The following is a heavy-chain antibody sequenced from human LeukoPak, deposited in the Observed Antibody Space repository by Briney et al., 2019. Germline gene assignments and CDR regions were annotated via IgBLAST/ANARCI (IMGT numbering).Heavy chain of an antibody. CDR3: ARRASTRYSSSPKNYYYYYMDV. Sequence: SVKVSCKASGGTFSSYAISWVRQAPGQGLEWMGGIIPIFGTANYAQKFQGRVTITTDESTSTAYMELSSLRSEDTAVYYCARRASTRYSSSPKNYYYYYMDVWGKGTTVTVS. D-gene: IGHD6-6*01. CDR2: IIPIFGTA. V-gene: IGHV1-69*05. J-gene: IGHJ6*03. CDR1: GGTFSSYA.